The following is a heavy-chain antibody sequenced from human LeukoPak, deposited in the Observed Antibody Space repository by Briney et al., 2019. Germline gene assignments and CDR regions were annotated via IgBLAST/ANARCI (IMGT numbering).Heavy chain of an antibody. V-gene: IGHV3-7*01. CDR1: GFTFSSYW. Sequence: GGSLRLSCAASGFTFSSYWMSWVRQAPGKGLEWVANIKQDGSEKYYVDSVKGRFTISRDNAKNSLYLQMNSLRAGDTAVYCCARDYGSGWSQLYYFDYWGQGTLVTVSS. CDR2: IKQDGSEK. J-gene: IGHJ4*02. D-gene: IGHD6-19*01. CDR3: ARDYGSGWSQLYYFDY.